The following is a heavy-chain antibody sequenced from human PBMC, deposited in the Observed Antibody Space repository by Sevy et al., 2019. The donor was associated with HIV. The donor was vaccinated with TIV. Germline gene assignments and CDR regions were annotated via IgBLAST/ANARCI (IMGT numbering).Heavy chain of an antibody. V-gene: IGHV3-30-3*01. CDR2: ISYDGINK. D-gene: IGHD1-1*01. CDR1: GFTFSDYS. J-gene: IGHJ1*01. Sequence: GGSLRLSCAASGFTFSDYSMHWVRQAPGKGLEWVATISYDGINKHYADSVKGRFTLSRDNSKNSLFLQMNSLRAEDTAVYYCALERLSSNVAEYFQNWGQGTLVTVSS. CDR3: ALERLSSNVAEYFQN.